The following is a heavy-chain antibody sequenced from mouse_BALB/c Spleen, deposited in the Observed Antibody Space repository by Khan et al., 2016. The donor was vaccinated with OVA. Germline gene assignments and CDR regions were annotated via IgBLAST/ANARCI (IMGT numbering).Heavy chain of an antibody. CDR3: ERGRAAYYRNDGGAMEY. CDR2: INTHSGVP. V-gene: IGHV9-4*02. J-gene: IGHJ4*01. CDR1: GYTFTTAG. Sequence: QIQLVQSGPELKKPGETVRISCKASGYTFTTAGIQWVQKMPGKGLKWIGWINTHSGVPKYAEDFKGRFAFSLEISVNTAYLQITNLKIEDTATYVCERGRAAYYRNDGGAMEYWGQGTSVTVSS. D-gene: IGHD2-14*01.